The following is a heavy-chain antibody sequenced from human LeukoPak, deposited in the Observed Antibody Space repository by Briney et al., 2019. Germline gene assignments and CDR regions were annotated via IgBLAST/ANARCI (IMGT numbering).Heavy chain of an antibody. V-gene: IGHV3-43*01. J-gene: IGHJ4*02. CDR3: TRDTDYGSATNYFDY. CDR1: GFTFDDYA. CDR2: ISWEGDTT. Sequence: PGGSLRLSCAASGFTFDDYAMHWVRQAPGKGLEWVSLISWEGDTTYYADSVRGRFTISRDNSKNSLYLQMNSLRTEDTAFYYCTRDTDYGSATNYFDYWAQGTLVSVSS. D-gene: IGHD3-10*01.